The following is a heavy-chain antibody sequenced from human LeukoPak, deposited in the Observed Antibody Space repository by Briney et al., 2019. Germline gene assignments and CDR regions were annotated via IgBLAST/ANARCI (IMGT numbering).Heavy chain of an antibody. CDR1: GFTFSSYW. CDR3: ARDLPFQAY. V-gene: IGHV3-74*01. CDR2: INSDGSST. J-gene: IGHJ4*02. D-gene: IGHD2-21*02. Sequence: GGSLRLSCAASGFTFSSYWVHWVRHAPGKGLVWVSHINSDGSSTSYADSVKRRFTISRDNAKNTVYLQMNSLRAEDTAIYYCARDLPFQAYWGQGTLVTVSS.